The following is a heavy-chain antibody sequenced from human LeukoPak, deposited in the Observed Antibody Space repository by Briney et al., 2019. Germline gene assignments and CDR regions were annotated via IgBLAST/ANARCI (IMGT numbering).Heavy chain of an antibody. CDR3: ARSHYWYFDL. Sequence: SETLSLTCTVSGGSISSYYWSWIRQPPGKGLEWIGYIYYSGSTNYNPSLKSRLTISVDTSKNQFPLKLSSVAAADTAVYYCARSHYWYFDLWGRGTLVTVSS. CDR1: GGSISSYY. CDR2: IYYSGST. V-gene: IGHV4-59*01. J-gene: IGHJ2*01.